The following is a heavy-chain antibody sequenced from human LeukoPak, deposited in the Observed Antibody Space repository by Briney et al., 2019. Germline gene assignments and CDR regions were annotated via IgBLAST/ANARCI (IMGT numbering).Heavy chain of an antibody. CDR2: IYSSGTI. CDR1: SGSISSYY. Sequence: SETLSLTCTVSSGSISSYYWSWIRQPPGKGLEWLGYIYSSGTINFNPSLKSRPTMSVDTSKNQFSLKLSSVTAADTAVYCCARHDKGFDYWGQGTLVTVSA. J-gene: IGHJ4*02. V-gene: IGHV4-59*08. CDR3: ARHDKGFDY. D-gene: IGHD3-22*01.